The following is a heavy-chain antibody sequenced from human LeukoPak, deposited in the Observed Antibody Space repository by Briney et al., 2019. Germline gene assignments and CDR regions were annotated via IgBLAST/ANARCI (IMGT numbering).Heavy chain of an antibody. D-gene: IGHD2/OR15-2a*01. CDR3: GRGDFLPAGVDY. CDR2: ISSDGSTT. CDR1: GFSFSSYW. Sequence: GGSLRLSCAASGFSFSSYWMHWVRQVPGKGLVWVSRISSDGSTTTYADSVKGRFTITRDNAKNTLYLQMNSLRADDTAVYYCGRGDFLPAGVDYWGQGAQVTVSS. J-gene: IGHJ4*02. V-gene: IGHV3-74*01.